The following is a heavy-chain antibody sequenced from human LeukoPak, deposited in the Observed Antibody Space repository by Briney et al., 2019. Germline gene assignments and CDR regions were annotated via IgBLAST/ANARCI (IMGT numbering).Heavy chain of an antibody. V-gene: IGHV4-39*07. CDR3: AGYDYVWGSYAL. Sequence: SETLSLTCTVSGGSISSSSYYWGWIRQPPGKGLEWIGSIYYSGSTYYNPSLKSRDTISVDTSKNQFSLKLSSVTAADTAVYYCAGYDYVWGSYALWGQGTLVTVSS. CDR2: IYYSGST. D-gene: IGHD3-16*01. CDR1: GGSISSSSYY. J-gene: IGHJ4*02.